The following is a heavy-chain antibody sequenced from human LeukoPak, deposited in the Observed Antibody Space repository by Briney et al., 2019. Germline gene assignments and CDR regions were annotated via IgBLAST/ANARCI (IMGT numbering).Heavy chain of an antibody. V-gene: IGHV3-30*04. J-gene: IGHJ4*02. CDR1: GLTFSSYA. CDR2: ISYDGSNK. D-gene: IGHD5-18*01. Sequence: GRSLRLSCAASGLTFSSYAVHWVRQAPGKGLEWVAVISYDGSNKYYADSVKGRFTISRDNSKNTLYLQMNSLRAEDTAVYYCARAEGYPHYYFDYWGQGTLVTVSS. CDR3: ARAEGYPHYYFDY.